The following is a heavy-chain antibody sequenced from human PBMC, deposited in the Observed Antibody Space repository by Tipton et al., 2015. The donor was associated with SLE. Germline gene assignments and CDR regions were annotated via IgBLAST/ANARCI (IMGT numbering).Heavy chain of an antibody. CDR3: TRERYYGSGSFDAFDI. V-gene: IGHV3-49*04. CDR2: IRSKAYGGTT. D-gene: IGHD3-10*01. Sequence: SLRLSCTASGFTFGDYAMSWVRQAPGKGLEWVGFIRSKAYGGTTGYAASVKGRFTISRDDSKSIAYLQMNSLKTEDTAVYYCTRERYYGSGSFDAFDIWGQGTMVTVSS. J-gene: IGHJ3*02. CDR1: GFTFGDYA.